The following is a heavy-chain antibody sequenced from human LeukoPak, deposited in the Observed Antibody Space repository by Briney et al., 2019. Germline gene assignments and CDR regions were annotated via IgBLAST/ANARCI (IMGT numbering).Heavy chain of an antibody. CDR1: GFSLSTSGMC. CDR3: ARMARSIVGRPEAFDV. CDR2: IDWDDDK. J-gene: IGHJ3*01. D-gene: IGHD6-6*01. V-gene: IGHV2-70*11. Sequence: SGPALVKPTEPLTLTCTFSGFSLSTSGMCVNWIRQLPGKALEWLARIDWDDDKYHSTSLRTRLTISKDTSKNQVMLTMTNMDPVDTATYYCARMARSIVGRPEAFDVWGQGTMVTVSS.